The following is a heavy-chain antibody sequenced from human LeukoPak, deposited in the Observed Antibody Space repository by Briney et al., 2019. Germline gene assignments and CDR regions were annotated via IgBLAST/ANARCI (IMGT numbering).Heavy chain of an antibody. CDR3: ARVGWIGKGYYYGMDV. V-gene: IGHV4-34*01. J-gene: IGHJ6*04. Sequence: PSETLSLTCAVYGGSFSGYYWSWIRQPPGKGLEWIGEINHSGSTNYNPSLKSRVTISVDTSKNQFSLKLSSVTAADTAVYYCARVGWIGKGYYYGMDVWGKGTTVTVSS. D-gene: IGHD2-15*01. CDR2: INHSGST. CDR1: GGSFSGYY.